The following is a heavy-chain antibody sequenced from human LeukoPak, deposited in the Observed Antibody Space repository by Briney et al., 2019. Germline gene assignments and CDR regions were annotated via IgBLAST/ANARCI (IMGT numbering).Heavy chain of an antibody. CDR1: GGSFSGYY. CDR2: INHSGST. Sequence: SETLSLTCAVYGGSFSGYYWSWIRQPPGKGLEWIGEINHSGSTNYNPSLKSRVTISVDTSKNQFSLKLSSVTAADTAVYYCATSGIAAAGLFVPLHYWGQGTLVTVSS. CDR3: ATSGIAAAGLFVPLHY. V-gene: IGHV4-34*01. J-gene: IGHJ4*02. D-gene: IGHD6-13*01.